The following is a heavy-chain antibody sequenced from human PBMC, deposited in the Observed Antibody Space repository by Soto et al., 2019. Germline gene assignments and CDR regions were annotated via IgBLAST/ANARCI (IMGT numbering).Heavy chain of an antibody. D-gene: IGHD2-2*01. CDR3: ARETSTCNYYMDG. V-gene: IGHV3-48*01. CDR2: ISTSSSNI. CDR1: GFSFSYYG. Sequence: EVQLVESGGGLVQPGGSLRLSCAASGFSFSYYGMNWVRQAPGKGLEWVSYISTSSSNIYYADSVKGRFTISRDNAKNALRLQMNSPTAADTAVYYCARETSTCNYYMDGWGKGTTVTVSS. J-gene: IGHJ6*03.